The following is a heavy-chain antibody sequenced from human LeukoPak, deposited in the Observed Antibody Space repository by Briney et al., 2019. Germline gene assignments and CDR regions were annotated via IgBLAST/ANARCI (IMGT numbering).Heavy chain of an antibody. CDR1: VYTFTVYY. CDR2: INPNGGGT. Sequence: ASVTVSCKASVYTFTVYYLHWVRQAPGQGLEWMGWINPNGGGTNYAQRFQGRVTMTRDTSISTAYMELSSLRSDDTAVYYCARAPVVVVIAAAQRHWFDPWGQGTLVTVSS. J-gene: IGHJ5*02. V-gene: IGHV1-2*02. D-gene: IGHD2-15*01. CDR3: ARAPVVVVIAAAQRHWFDP.